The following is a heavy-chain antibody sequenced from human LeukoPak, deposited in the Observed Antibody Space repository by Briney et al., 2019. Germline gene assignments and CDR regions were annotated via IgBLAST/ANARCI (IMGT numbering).Heavy chain of an antibody. CDR3: ARGDYFDSSGTFDY. Sequence: GGSLRLSCAASGFTFSNYWMNWVRQAPGKGLECLANIKQDGSETYYADSVKGRFTISRDNAKNSLYLQMNSLRVEDTAVYYCARGDYFDSSGTFDYWGQGTLVTVSS. CDR1: GFTFSNYW. V-gene: IGHV3-7*04. J-gene: IGHJ4*02. D-gene: IGHD3-22*01. CDR2: IKQDGSET.